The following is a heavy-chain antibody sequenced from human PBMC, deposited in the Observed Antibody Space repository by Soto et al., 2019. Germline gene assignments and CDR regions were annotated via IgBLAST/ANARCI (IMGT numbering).Heavy chain of an antibody. J-gene: IGHJ6*02. Sequence: SETLSLTCTVSGGSIRSAGHYWSWIRQHPGKGLEWIGYINDSGSTYYNPSLKSRVTISVDTSKNQFSLKLSSVTAADTAVYYCARQTGYYGSGSYYYYGMDVWGQGTTVTVSS. CDR1: GGSIRSAGHY. D-gene: IGHD3-10*01. CDR2: INDSGST. CDR3: ARQTGYYGSGSYYYYGMDV. V-gene: IGHV4-39*01.